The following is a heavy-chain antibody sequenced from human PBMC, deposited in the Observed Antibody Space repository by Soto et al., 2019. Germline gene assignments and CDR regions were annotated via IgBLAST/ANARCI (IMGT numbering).Heavy chain of an antibody. J-gene: IGHJ3*02. CDR1: GGSISSYY. D-gene: IGHD3-3*01. CDR3: ARSYYEVGSGYFRDAFDI. CDR2: IYYSGST. Sequence: SETLSLTCTVSGGSISSYYWSWIRQPPGKGLEWIGYIYYSGSTNYTPSLKSRVTISVDTSKNQFSLKLSSVTAADTAVYYCARSYYEVGSGYFRDAFDIWGKGTMV. V-gene: IGHV4-59*01.